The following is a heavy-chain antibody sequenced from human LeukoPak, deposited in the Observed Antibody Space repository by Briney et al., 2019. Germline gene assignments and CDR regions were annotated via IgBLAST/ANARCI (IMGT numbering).Heavy chain of an antibody. J-gene: IGHJ3*02. D-gene: IGHD6-19*01. CDR3: AKKGYSSGWVGAFDI. CDR2: VGGSGSTT. V-gene: IGHV3-23*01. CDR1: GFTFSSYA. Sequence: GGSLRLSCVASGFTFSSYAMIWVRQAPGKGLQWVSSVGGSGSTTYYADSMQGRFTISRDNSKNTLYPQLNSLRVEDTAVYYCAKKGYSSGWVGAFDIWGRGTMVTVSS.